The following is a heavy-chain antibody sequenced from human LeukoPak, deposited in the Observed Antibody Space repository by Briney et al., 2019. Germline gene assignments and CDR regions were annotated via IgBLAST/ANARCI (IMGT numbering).Heavy chain of an antibody. CDR2: ISSSSSYI. V-gene: IGHV3-21*01. CDR3: ARAPYSSSWYPIDY. J-gene: IGHJ4*02. D-gene: IGHD6-13*01. CDR1: GFTFRSYS. Sequence: GGSLRLSCAASGFTFRSYSMNWVRQAPGKGLDWVSSISSSSSYIYYADSVKGRFTISRDNAKNSLYLQMNSLRAEDTAVYYCARAPYSSSWYPIDYWGQGTLVTVSS.